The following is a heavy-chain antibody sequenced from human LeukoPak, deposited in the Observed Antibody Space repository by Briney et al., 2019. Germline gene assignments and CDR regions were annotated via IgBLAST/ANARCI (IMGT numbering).Heavy chain of an antibody. V-gene: IGHV3-23*01. Sequence: GGSLRLSCAASGFTFSNSVTSWVRQAPGTGLEWVSAITGSDLSTYYAVTVKGRFTISRDNSKNTLYLQLNSLRAEDTAVYYCAKEYPGYGSAFDYWGQGILVTVSS. D-gene: IGHD6-25*01. CDR2: ITGSDLST. CDR3: AKEYPGYGSAFDY. J-gene: IGHJ4*02. CDR1: GFTFSNSV.